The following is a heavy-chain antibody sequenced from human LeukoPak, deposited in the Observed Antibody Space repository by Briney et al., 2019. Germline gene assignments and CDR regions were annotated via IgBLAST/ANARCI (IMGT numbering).Heavy chain of an antibody. V-gene: IGHV4-30-4*08. CDR1: GGSISSGDYY. CDR2: IYYSGST. CDR3: ARNSTTDCSSTSCYRYYYYYYMDV. J-gene: IGHJ6*03. D-gene: IGHD2-2*01. Sequence: SETLSLTCTVSGGSISSGDYYWSWIRQPPGKGLEWIGHIYYSGSTYYNPSLKSRVTISVDTSKNQFSLKLSSVTAADTAVYYCARNSTTDCSSTSCYRYYYYYYMDVWGKGTTVTVSS.